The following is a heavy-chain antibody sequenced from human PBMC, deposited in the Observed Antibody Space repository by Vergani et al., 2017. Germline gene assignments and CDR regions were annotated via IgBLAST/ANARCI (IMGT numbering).Heavy chain of an antibody. V-gene: IGHV1-69*02. CDR2: IIPDLDLV. CDR1: GGTPPSYT. CDR3: ARMKRITMVRGGYFDY. J-gene: IGHJ4*02. Sequence: QVQLVQSGAEVKKPGSSVKVPCKASGGTPPSYTITWVRQVPGQGLEWMGRIIPDLDLVNNAQKFQGRVTIAADKITTTVYMELSSLTSNDTAVYYCARMKRITMVRGGYFDYWGQGTLVTVSS. D-gene: IGHD3-10*01.